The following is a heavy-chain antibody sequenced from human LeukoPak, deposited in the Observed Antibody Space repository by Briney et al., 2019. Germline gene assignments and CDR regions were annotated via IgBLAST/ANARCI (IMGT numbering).Heavy chain of an antibody. Sequence: GASVKVSCKASGGTFGNYAINWVRQAPGQGLEWMGGIIPIFGTANYAQKFQGRVTITADESTSTAYMELSSLRSEDTAVFYCATPERYCSRAGCFDFDYWGQGSLVTVS. CDR3: ATPERYCSRAGCFDFDY. V-gene: IGHV1-69*13. CDR2: IIPIFGTA. CDR1: GGTFGNYA. J-gene: IGHJ4*02. D-gene: IGHD2-2*01.